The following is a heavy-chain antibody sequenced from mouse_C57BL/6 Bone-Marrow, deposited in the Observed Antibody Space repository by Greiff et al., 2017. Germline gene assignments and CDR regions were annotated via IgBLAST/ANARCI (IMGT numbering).Heavy chain of an antibody. D-gene: IGHD2-12*01. CDR1: GYTFTSYW. CDR2: IYPGSGST. V-gene: IGHV1-55*01. Sequence: QVQLQHPGAELVKPGASVKMSCKASGYTFTSYWITWVKQRPGQGLEWIGDIYPGSGSTNYNEKFKSKATLTVDTSSSTAYMQLSSLTSEDSAVYYCARSLLYYAMDYWGQGTSVTVSS. CDR3: ARSLLYYAMDY. J-gene: IGHJ4*01.